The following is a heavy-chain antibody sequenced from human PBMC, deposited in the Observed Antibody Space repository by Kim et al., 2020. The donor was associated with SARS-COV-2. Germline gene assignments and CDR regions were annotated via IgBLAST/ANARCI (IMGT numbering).Heavy chain of an antibody. D-gene: IGHD2-2*01. J-gene: IGHJ5*02. V-gene: IGHV3-7*03. CDR2: IKQDGSEK. CDR1: GFTFSSYW. CDR3: ARDWVALSTRRNEGFDP. Sequence: GGSLRLSCAASGFTFSSYWMSWVRQAPGKGLEWVANIKQDGSEKYYVDSVKGRFTISRDNAKNSLYLQMNSLRAEDTAVYYCARDWVALSTRRNEGFDPWGQGTLVTVSS.